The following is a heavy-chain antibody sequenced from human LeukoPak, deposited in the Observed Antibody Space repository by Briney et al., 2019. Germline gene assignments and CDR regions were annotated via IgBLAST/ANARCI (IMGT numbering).Heavy chain of an antibody. Sequence: GGSLRLSCAASEFTFSSYAMHWVRQAPGKGLEYVSAISSNGGSTYYANSVKGRFTISRDNSKNTLYLQMGSLRAEDMAVYYCARGRRLYGDYADYWGQGTLVTVSS. CDR1: EFTFSSYA. CDR2: ISSNGGST. J-gene: IGHJ4*02. V-gene: IGHV3-64*01. CDR3: ARGRRLYGDYADY. D-gene: IGHD4-23*01.